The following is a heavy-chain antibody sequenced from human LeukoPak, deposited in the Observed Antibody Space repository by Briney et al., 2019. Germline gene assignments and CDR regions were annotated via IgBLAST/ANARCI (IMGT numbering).Heavy chain of an antibody. D-gene: IGHD2-2*01. CDR2: IYYSGST. CDR1: GSSISSYY. CDR3: ARGVVVPAAIIDP. V-gene: IGHV4-59*01. J-gene: IGHJ5*02. Sequence: PSETLSLTCTVSGSSISSYYWSWIRQPPGKGLEWIGYIYYSGSTNYNPSLKSRVTISVDTSKNQFSLKLSSVTAADTAVYYCARGVVVPAAIIDPWGQGTLVTVSS.